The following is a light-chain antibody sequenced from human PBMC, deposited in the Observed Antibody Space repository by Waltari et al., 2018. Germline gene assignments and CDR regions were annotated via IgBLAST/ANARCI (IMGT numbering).Light chain of an antibody. CDR1: QSLLHSNGYNY. CDR3: MQALQTPVT. J-gene: IGKJ4*01. V-gene: IGKV2-28*01. Sequence: VMTQSPLSLPVTPGEPAAIPCRSSQSLLHSNGYNYLDWYLQKPGQSPQLLIYLGSNRASGVPDRFSGSGSGTDFTLKISRVEAEDVGVYYCMQALQTPVTFGGGTKVEIK. CDR2: LGS.